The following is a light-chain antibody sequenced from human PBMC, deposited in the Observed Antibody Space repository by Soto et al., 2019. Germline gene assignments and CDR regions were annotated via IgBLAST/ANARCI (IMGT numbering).Light chain of an antibody. CDR2: GAS. J-gene: IGKJ4*01. CDR1: QSVSSN. CDR3: QQYNNWPPLT. Sequence: EIVMTQSPATLSVSPGERATLSCRASQSVSSNLAWYQQKPGQAPRLLIYGASTRATGIPARFSGSGSGTEFTLTISSLQYEDFAGYYCQQYNNWPPLTFGGGTKVEIK. V-gene: IGKV3-15*01.